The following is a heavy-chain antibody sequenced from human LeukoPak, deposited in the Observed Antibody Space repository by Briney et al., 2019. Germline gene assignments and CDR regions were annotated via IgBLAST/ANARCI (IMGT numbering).Heavy chain of an antibody. Sequence: PGGSLRLSCTASGFTFSTYGMHWVRQAPGKGLEWVAVIWYDGSNKYYADSAKGRFTISRDNSQNTLYLQMNSLKAEDTAVYYCARDLGQIDYWGQGTLVTVSS. V-gene: IGHV3-33*01. CDR2: IWYDGSNK. J-gene: IGHJ4*02. CDR3: ARDLGQIDY. CDR1: GFTFSTYG.